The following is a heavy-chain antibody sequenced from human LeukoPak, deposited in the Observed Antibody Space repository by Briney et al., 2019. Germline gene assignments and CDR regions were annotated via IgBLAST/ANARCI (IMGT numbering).Heavy chain of an antibody. V-gene: IGHV3-30*18. J-gene: IGHJ4*02. CDR1: GFIFRSYG. Sequence: PGRSLRLSCAASGFIFRSYGMHWVRQAPGKGLEWVAVISFDGNNQYYLDSVKGRFTISRDNSKNTLYLQMNSLRPEDTAVCYCAKEHQVVTFDHWGQGTLVTVSS. D-gene: IGHD2-15*01. CDR3: AKEHQVVTFDH. CDR2: ISFDGNNQ.